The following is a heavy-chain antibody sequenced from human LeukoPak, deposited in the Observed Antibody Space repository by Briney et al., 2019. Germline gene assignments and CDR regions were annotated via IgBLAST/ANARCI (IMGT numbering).Heavy chain of an antibody. CDR2: IIPIFGTA. CDR1: GGTFSSYA. CDR3: ARYRPGATGSNAFDI. Sequence: EASVKVSCKASGGTFSSYAISWVRQAPGQGLEWMGRIIPIFGTANYAQKFQGRVTITTDESTSTPYMELSSLRSEDTAVYYCARYRPGATGSNAFDIWGQGTMVTVSS. J-gene: IGHJ3*02. V-gene: IGHV1-69*05. D-gene: IGHD1-26*01.